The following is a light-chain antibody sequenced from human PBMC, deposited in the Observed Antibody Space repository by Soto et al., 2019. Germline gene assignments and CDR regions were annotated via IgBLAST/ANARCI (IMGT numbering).Light chain of an antibody. CDR2: HTS. CDR3: QRYGG. V-gene: IGKV3-11*01. CDR1: QTVNSR. J-gene: IGKJ1*01. Sequence: EIVLTQSPATLSSSPGEKATLSCRASQTVNSRLAWYQHKPGQAPRLLIYHTSNRATGIPARFSGSGSGTDFTLTISKLEPEDFAVYYCQRYGGFGQGTKVDIK.